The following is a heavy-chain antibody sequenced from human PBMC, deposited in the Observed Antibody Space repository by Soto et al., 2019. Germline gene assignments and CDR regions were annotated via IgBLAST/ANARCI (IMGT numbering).Heavy chain of an antibody. CDR2: ISGSGGST. J-gene: IGHJ5*02. CDR1: GFTFSSYA. Sequence: LRLSCAASGFTFSSYAMSWVRQAPGKGLEWVSAISGSGGSTYYADSVKGRFTISRDNSKNTLYLQMNSLRAEDTAVYYCAKDGNPIPYLTGYYRLGWFDPWGQGTLVTVSS. V-gene: IGHV3-23*01. D-gene: IGHD3-9*01. CDR3: AKDGNPIPYLTGYYRLGWFDP.